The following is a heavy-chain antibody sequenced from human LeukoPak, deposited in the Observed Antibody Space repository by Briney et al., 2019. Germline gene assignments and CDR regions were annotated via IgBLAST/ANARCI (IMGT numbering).Heavy chain of an antibody. CDR2: ISGSGGST. D-gene: IGHD6-19*01. CDR1: GFIFSNYA. Sequence: GSLILSCAASGFIFSNYAMSWVRQAPGKGLEWVSAISGSGGSTYYADSVKGRFTISRDNSKNTLYLQMNSLRAEDTAVYYCAKLIAVAGTGDYFDYWGQGTLVTVSS. J-gene: IGHJ4*02. V-gene: IGHV3-23*01. CDR3: AKLIAVAGTGDYFDY.